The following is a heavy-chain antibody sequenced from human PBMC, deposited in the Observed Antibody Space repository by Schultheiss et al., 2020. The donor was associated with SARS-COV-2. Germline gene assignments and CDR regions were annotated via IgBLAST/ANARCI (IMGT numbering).Heavy chain of an antibody. J-gene: IGHJ3*02. CDR2: IYHSGST. D-gene: IGHD2-2*01. Sequence: SETLSLTCTVSGGSVSSGSYYWSWIRQPPGKGLEWIGYIYHSGSTYYNPSLKSRVTISVDRSKNQFSLKLSSVTAADTAVYYCARDRFGDIVVVPAAKDIWGQGTMVTVSS. CDR3: ARDRFGDIVVVPAAKDI. V-gene: IGHV4-61*01. CDR1: GGSVSSGSYY.